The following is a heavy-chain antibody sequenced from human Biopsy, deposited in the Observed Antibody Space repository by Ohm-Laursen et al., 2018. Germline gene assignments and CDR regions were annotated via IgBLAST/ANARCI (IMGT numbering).Heavy chain of an antibody. V-gene: IGHV3-23*01. D-gene: IGHD2-8*01. CDR1: GFTFSSYA. Sequence: SLRLSCSASGFTFSSYAMTWVRQAPGKGLEWVSVINTSGGSTHYAVSVKGRSTISRDNSKNTLYLQMNSLGGEDTAVYYCAKCMTGGSNYYFHHCGQGTLVTVSS. J-gene: IGHJ4*02. CDR3: AKCMTGGSNYYFHH. CDR2: INTSGGST.